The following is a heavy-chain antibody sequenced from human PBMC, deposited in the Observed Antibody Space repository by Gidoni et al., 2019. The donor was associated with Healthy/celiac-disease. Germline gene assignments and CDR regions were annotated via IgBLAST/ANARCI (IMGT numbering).Heavy chain of an antibody. Sequence: EVQLVESGGSLVQPGGSLRLSCAASGFTFSSYSMNWVRQAPGKGLEWVSYMSSSSSTIYYADSVKGRFTISRDNAKNSLYLQMNSLRAEDTAVYYCARDPAGWVEDYWGQGTLVTVSS. CDR3: ARDPAGWVEDY. CDR2: MSSSSSTI. CDR1: GFTFSSYS. J-gene: IGHJ4*02. V-gene: IGHV3-48*01. D-gene: IGHD6-19*01.